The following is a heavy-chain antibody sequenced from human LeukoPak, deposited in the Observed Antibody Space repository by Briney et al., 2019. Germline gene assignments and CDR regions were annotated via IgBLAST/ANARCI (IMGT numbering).Heavy chain of an antibody. CDR1: GFTFSSYA. CDR2: ISHDGSNK. D-gene: IGHD2-21*02. CDR3: ARADCSTPQDY. Sequence: GGSLRLSCAASGFTFSSYAMHWVRQAPGKGLEWVAVISHDGSNKYYAASVKGRFTISRDNSKNTLYLQMNSLRAEDTAVYYCARADCSTPQDYWGQGTLVTVSS. V-gene: IGHV3-30-3*01. J-gene: IGHJ4*02.